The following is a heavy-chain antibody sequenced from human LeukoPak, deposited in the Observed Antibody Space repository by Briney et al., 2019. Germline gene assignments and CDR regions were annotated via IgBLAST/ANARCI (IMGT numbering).Heavy chain of an antibody. CDR3: AKDRAGGSRMYYFDY. J-gene: IGHJ4*02. V-gene: IGHV3-30*02. CDR1: GFTFSSYG. D-gene: IGHD3-10*01. Sequence: PGGSLRLSCAASGFTFSSYGVHWVRQAPGKGLEWVAYIRYDGSNKYYADSVKGRFTISRDNSKNTLYLQMNSLRAEDTAVYYCAKDRAGGSRMYYFDYWGQGTLVTVSS. CDR2: IRYDGSNK.